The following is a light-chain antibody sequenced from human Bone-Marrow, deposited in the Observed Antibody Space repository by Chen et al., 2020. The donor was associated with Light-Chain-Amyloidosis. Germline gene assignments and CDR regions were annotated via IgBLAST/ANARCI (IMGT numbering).Light chain of an antibody. CDR1: NSIIGASYD. CDR2: GNS. CDR3: QSYDNSLSGNFV. J-gene: IGLJ1*01. V-gene: IGLV1-40*01. Sequence: QSVLTQPPSLSGAPVQRVTISSPASNSIIGASYDVHWYQQPPGTAPKLLSYGNSNRPSGVPDRFSGSKSDTSASLAITGLQAEDEADYYCQSYDNSLSGNFVFGTGTKVTVL.